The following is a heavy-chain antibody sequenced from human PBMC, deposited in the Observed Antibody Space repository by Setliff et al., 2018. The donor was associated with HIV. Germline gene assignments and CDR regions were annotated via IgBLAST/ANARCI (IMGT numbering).Heavy chain of an antibody. Sequence: SETLSLTCTVSGGSISSGGYYWSWIRQHPGKGLEWIGYIYYSGSTYYNPSLKSRVTISVDTSKNQFSLKLSSVTAADTAVYYCARDSDWDGAFDIWGQGTMVTVSS. D-gene: IGHD3-9*01. CDR1: GGSISSGGYY. CDR2: IYYSGST. CDR3: ARDSDWDGAFDI. V-gene: IGHV4-31*03. J-gene: IGHJ3*02.